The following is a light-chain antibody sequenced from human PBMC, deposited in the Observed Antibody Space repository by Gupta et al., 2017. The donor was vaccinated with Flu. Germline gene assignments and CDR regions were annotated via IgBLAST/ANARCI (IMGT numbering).Light chain of an antibody. J-gene: IGLJ3*02. CDR3: QAADSSDTLV. CDR1: VLSEAY. Sequence: SGDVLSEAYVNWYQQKPGHALVVVLQKDRVRRSGSLERCSGSISGRKSTLTISGVQAEDEADYYCQAADSSDTLVFGGGTKLTVL. CDR2: KDR. V-gene: IGLV3-25*03.